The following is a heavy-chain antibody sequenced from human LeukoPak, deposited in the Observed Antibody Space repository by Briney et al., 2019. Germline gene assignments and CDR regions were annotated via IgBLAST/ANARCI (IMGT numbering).Heavy chain of an antibody. Sequence: GASVKVSCKASGYTFTSYYMHWVRQAPGQGLEWMGIINPSGGSTSYAQKFQGRVTMTRDTSTSTVYMELSSLRSEDTAVHYCATWSPDDTFDYWGQGTLVTVSS. V-gene: IGHV1-46*01. CDR1: GYTFTSYY. CDR3: ATWSPDDTFDY. J-gene: IGHJ4*02. CDR2: INPSGGST. D-gene: IGHD1-1*01.